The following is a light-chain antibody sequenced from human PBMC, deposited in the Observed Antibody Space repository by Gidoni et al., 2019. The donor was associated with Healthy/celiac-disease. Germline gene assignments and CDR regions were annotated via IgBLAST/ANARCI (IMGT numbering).Light chain of an antibody. J-gene: IGKJ5*01. CDR2: GAA. CDR1: QSVSSSY. V-gene: IGKV3-20*01. Sequence: IVLTQSPCTLSLSPGERATLSCRASQSVSSSYLAWYQQKPGQAPRLLIYGAARRATGIPDRFSGSGCGRDFTLTISRLEPEEFAVYYCQQYGSSPPITFGQGTRLEIK. CDR3: QQYGSSPPIT.